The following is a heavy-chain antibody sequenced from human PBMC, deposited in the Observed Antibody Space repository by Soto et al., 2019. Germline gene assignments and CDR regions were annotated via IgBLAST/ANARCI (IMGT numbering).Heavy chain of an antibody. Sequence: QVQLVQSGAEVKKPGSSVKVSCKASGGAFRSYTISWVRQAPGQGLEWMGGITPIFGAANYAQKFEGRVTISADKSTTTAYMELSNLTSEDTAVYYCARDAGIVGAYYFDYWGRGILVTVSS. V-gene: IGHV1-69*06. D-gene: IGHD1-26*01. CDR2: ITPIFGAA. CDR1: GGAFRSYT. CDR3: ARDAGIVGAYYFDY. J-gene: IGHJ4*02.